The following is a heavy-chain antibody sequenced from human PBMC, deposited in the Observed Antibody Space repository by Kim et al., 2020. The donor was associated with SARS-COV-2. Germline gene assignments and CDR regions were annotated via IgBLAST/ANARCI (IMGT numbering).Heavy chain of an antibody. CDR3: AKYFRNTGSDGFFDS. CDR1: GFTFFSYA. CDR2: ISGGGGAI. Sequence: GGSLRLSCAASGFTFFSYAMTWVRQAPGKGLEWVSTISGGGGAIYYADSVKGRFTISRDNSRNSLYLQMNSLAVEDTAVYYCAKYFRNTGSDGFFDSWGQGTLVSVTT. V-gene: IGHV3-23*01. D-gene: IGHD3-10*01. J-gene: IGHJ4*02.